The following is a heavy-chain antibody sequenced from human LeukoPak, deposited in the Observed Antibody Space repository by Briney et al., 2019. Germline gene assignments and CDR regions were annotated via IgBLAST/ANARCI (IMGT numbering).Heavy chain of an antibody. CDR1: GFTFSSYG. CDR3: ARSGYYYYSSGYYSD. D-gene: IGHD3-22*01. Sequence: GGSLRLSCAASGFTFSSYGMHWVSQAPGKGLEWEAVIWYDGSNKYYADSVKGRFTISRDNSKNTLYLQMNSLRAEDTAVYYCARSGYYYYSSGYYSDWGQGTLVTVSS. CDR2: IWYDGSNK. V-gene: IGHV3-33*01. J-gene: IGHJ4*02.